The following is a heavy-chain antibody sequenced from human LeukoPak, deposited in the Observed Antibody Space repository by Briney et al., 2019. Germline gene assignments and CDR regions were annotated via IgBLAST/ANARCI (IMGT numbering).Heavy chain of an antibody. CDR2: IYYSGST. CDR1: GGSINSYY. Sequence: SETVSLTCTVSGGSINSYYWSWIRQPPGKGLEWIGYIYYSGSTNYNPSLKSRVTISVDTSNDKFSLKLTSLTAADTAVYYSVSPLSAGRPAFDIWGQGTMVTVSS. D-gene: IGHD2-15*01. V-gene: IGHV4-59*08. CDR3: VSPLSAGRPAFDI. J-gene: IGHJ3*02.